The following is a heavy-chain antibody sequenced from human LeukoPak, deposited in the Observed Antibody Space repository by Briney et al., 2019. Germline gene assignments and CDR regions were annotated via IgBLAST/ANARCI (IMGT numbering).Heavy chain of an antibody. CDR3: ARVDSYDDDYYYMDV. J-gene: IGHJ6*03. V-gene: IGHV3-21*01. CDR1: GFTFSSYS. D-gene: IGHD5-18*01. CDR2: ISSSSSCI. Sequence: PGGSLRLSCAASGFTFSSYSMNWVRQAPGKGLEWVSSISSSSSCIYYADSVKGRFTISRDNAKNSLYLQMNTLRAEDTAVYYCARVDSYDDDYYYMDVWGKGTTVTVSS.